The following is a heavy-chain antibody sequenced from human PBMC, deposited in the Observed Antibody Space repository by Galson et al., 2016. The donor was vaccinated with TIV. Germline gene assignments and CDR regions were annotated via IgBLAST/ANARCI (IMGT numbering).Heavy chain of an antibody. D-gene: IGHD2/OR15-2a*01. CDR3: ASVAWFPGLSLDN. V-gene: IGHV1-24*01. Sequence: SVKVSCKVSGDSLSDLSMHWVRQAPGKGLEWMAGFDPEQHKKIYAQKLEGRDTLTDDTSTDTAFLELSSLSFEDTAVYYCASVAWFPGLSLDNWGQGTLVIVSS. J-gene: IGHJ4*02. CDR2: FDPEQHKK. CDR1: GDSLSDLS.